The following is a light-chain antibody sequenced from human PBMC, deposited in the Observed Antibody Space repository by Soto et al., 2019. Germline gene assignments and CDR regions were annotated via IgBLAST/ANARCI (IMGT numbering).Light chain of an antibody. CDR1: QTISIW. Sequence: DSQMTQSPSILSASVGDRVTITCRARQTISIWLAWYQQKPGKAPKLLIYDASILKSGVPSRFSGSGSGTDFTLTISRLEPEDFAVYYCQHYGSPWTFGQGTKVDIK. V-gene: IGKV1-5*01. CDR3: QHYGSPWT. CDR2: DAS. J-gene: IGKJ1*01.